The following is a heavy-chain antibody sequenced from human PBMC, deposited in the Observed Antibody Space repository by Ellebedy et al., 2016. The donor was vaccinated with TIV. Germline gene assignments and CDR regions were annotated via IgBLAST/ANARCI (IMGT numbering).Heavy chain of an antibody. V-gene: IGHV4-31*03. CDR1: GTLISNGGYY. J-gene: IGHJ3*01. Sequence: SETLSLTCTVSGTLISNGGYYWGWIRQHPGKGLEWIGHIYYSGRTSYSPSLESRLTIAVDTSMNQFSLKLTSVTAADTAIYFCVRDYHDYGVDAFDVWGPGTMVTVSS. CDR2: IYYSGRT. D-gene: IGHD4-17*01. CDR3: VRDYHDYGVDAFDV.